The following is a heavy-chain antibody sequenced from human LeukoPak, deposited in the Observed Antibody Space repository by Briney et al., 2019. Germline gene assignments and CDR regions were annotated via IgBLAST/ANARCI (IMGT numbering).Heavy chain of an antibody. Sequence: SETLSLTCAVYGGSFSGYYWTWLRQPPGKGLEWIGEINHSGSTNYNPSLKSRVTISVDTSKNQFSLKLSSVTAADTAVYYCARRGRTTMVRGVMGFYYYVDVWGKGTTVTISS. CDR1: GGSFSGYY. D-gene: IGHD3-10*01. CDR3: ARRGRTTMVRGVMGFYYYVDV. J-gene: IGHJ6*03. V-gene: IGHV4-34*01. CDR2: INHSGST.